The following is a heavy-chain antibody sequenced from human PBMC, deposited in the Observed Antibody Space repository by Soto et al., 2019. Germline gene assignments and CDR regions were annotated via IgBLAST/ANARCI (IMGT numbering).Heavy chain of an antibody. CDR1: GFTFSNAW. CDR3: TTEKSIVLVPADSVETFDY. Sequence: GGSLRLSCAASGFTFSNAWMNWVRQAPGKGLEWVGRIKSKTDGGTTDYAAPVKGRFTISRDDSKNTLYLQMNSLKTEDTAVYYCTTEKSIVLVPADSVETFDYWGQRTLVTVSS. V-gene: IGHV3-15*07. J-gene: IGHJ4*02. CDR2: IKSKTDGGTT. D-gene: IGHD2-2*01.